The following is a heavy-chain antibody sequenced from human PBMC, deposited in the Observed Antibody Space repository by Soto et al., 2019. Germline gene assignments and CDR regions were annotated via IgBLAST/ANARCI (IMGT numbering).Heavy chain of an antibody. CDR1: GGSISSSSYY. J-gene: IGHJ4*02. D-gene: IGHD3-9*01. CDR2: IYYSGST. V-gene: IGHV4-39*01. Sequence: PSETLSLTCTVSGGSISSSSYYWGWIRQPPGKGLEWIGSIYYSGSTYYNPSLKSRVTISVDTSKNQFSLKLSSVTAADTAVYYCARRVGLRYFVRPIDYWGQGTLVTVSS. CDR3: ARRVGLRYFVRPIDY.